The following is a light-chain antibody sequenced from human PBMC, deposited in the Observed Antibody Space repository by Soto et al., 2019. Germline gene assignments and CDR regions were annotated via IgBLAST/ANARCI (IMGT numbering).Light chain of an antibody. J-gene: IGKJ1*01. CDR2: DAS. CDR1: QDISNY. V-gene: IGKV1-33*01. Sequence: DIQMNQSPSSLSASGGDRVSITCQASQDISNYLNWYQQTQGKAPKLLIYDASNLETGVPSRFSGSGSGTDFTFTISRLQPEDIATYYCQQYDNLSWTFGQGTKVDIK. CDR3: QQYDNLSWT.